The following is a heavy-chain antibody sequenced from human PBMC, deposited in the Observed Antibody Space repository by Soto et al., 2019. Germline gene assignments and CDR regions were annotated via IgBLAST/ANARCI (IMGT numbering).Heavy chain of an antibody. CDR3: ARHNYDFWSGYDLGGAFDY. J-gene: IGHJ4*02. Sequence: SETLSLTCTVSGGSISSSSYYWGWIRQPPGKGLEWIGSIYYSGSTYYNPSLKSRVTISVDTSKNQFSLKLSSVTAADTAVYYCARHNYDFWSGYDLGGAFDYWGQGTLVTVSS. CDR2: IYYSGST. V-gene: IGHV4-39*01. CDR1: GGSISSSSYY. D-gene: IGHD3-3*01.